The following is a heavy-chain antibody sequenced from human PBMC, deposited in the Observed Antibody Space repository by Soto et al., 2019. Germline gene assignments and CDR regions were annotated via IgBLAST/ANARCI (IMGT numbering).Heavy chain of an antibody. CDR1: GYTFTSYG. CDR2: ITTYNDNT. J-gene: IGHJ3*02. Sequence: QVQLVQSGAEVKKPGASVKVSCKASGYTFTSYGFNWVRQAPGQGLEWMGWITTYNDNTNYAKKFPGSSTMATNTSTSTAYLELRSLRSDDTAVYFCARRTAVAGTYAFDIWGQGTMVSVSS. V-gene: IGHV1-18*01. D-gene: IGHD6-19*01. CDR3: ARRTAVAGTYAFDI.